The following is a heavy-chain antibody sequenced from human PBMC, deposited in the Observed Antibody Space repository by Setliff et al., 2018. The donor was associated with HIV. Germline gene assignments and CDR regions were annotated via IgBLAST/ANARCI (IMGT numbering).Heavy chain of an antibody. CDR1: GYSFTSHW. CDR2: IYPGDSVT. J-gene: IGHJ4*02. CDR3: TRRRRAPGTESLEAY. D-gene: IGHD1-26*01. V-gene: IGHV5-51*01. Sequence: GESLKISCEGSGYSFTSHWIGWVRQMPGRGLEWIGVIYPGDSVTRYSPSFQGQVSISADTSITTAYLQWSSLKASDTAIYYCTRRRRAPGTESLEAYWGQGTLGTVSS.